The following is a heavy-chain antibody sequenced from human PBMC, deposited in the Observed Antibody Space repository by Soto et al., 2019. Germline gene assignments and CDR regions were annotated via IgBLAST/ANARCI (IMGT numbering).Heavy chain of an antibody. CDR1: GGSISSYY. V-gene: IGHV4-59*01. Sequence: SETLSLICTVSGGSISSYYWSWIRQPPGKGLEWIGYIYYSGSTNYNPSLKSRVTISVDTSKNQFSLKLSSVTAADTAVYYCARFDQVSYYFDYWGQGTLVTVSS. CDR3: ARFDQVSYYFDY. CDR2: IYYSGST. J-gene: IGHJ4*02.